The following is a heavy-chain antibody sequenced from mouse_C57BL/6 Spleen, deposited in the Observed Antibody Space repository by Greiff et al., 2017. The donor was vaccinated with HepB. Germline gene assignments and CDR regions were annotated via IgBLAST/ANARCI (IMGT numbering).Heavy chain of an antibody. Sequence: QVQLQQSGAELVKPGASVKMSCKASGYTFTSYWITWVKQRPGQGLEWIGDIYPGSGSTNYNEKFKSKATLTVDTSSSTAYMQLSSLTSEDSAVYYCARAIYYGSSYRAWFAYWGQGTLVTVSA. CDR1: GYTFTSYW. J-gene: IGHJ3*01. D-gene: IGHD1-1*01. CDR3: ARAIYYGSSYRAWFAY. CDR2: IYPGSGST. V-gene: IGHV1-55*01.